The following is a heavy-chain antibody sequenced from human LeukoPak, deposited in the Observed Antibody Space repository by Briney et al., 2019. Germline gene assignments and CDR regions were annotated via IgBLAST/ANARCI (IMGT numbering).Heavy chain of an antibody. J-gene: IGHJ4*02. D-gene: IGHD3-3*01. CDR2: ISNDGTT. Sequence: QAGGSLRLSCAASGFSVSTNYMIWVRQAPGMGLECVSIISNDGTTYYTDSVKGRFSISRDNSKNTVFLQMNSLRAEDTAVYYCARDNTISGHYEIGYWGQGTLVTVSS. CDR1: GFSVSTNY. CDR3: ARDNTISGHYEIGY. V-gene: IGHV3-53*01.